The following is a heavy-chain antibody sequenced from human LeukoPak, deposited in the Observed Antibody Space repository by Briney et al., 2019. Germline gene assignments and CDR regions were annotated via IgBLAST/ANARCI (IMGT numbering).Heavy chain of an antibody. D-gene: IGHD1-20*01. CDR2: IKSDGRT. CDR3: ARVGYNWNY. V-gene: IGHV3-74*01. J-gene: IGHJ4*02. CDR1: GFTLSSYW. Sequence: GGSLRLSCAASGFTLSSYWMHWVRQAPGKGLVWVSRIKSDGRTNYADSVKGRFTISRDNSKNTLYLQMNSLRAEDTAVYYCARVGYNWNYWGQGTLVTVSS.